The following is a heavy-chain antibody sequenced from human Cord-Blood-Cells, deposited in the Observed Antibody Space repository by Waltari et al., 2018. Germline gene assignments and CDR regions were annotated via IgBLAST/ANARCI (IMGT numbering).Heavy chain of an antibody. CDR3: ARLYYDSSGYYYFDY. V-gene: IGHV4-39*01. Sequence: QLQLQESGPGLVKPSETLSLTCTVSGGPISSSSYYWGWIRQPPGKGLEWIGSIYYSGSTYYNPSLKSRVTISVDTSKNQFSLKLSSVTAADTAVYYCARLYYDSSGYYYFDYWGQGTLVTVSS. CDR2: IYYSGST. D-gene: IGHD3-22*01. CDR1: GGPISSSSYY. J-gene: IGHJ4*02.